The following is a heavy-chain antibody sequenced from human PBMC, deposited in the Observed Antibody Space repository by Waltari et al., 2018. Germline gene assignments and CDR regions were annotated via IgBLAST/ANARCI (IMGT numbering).Heavy chain of an antibody. CDR3: ARVAVAVAGTEYGMDV. V-gene: IGHV4-61*02. Sequence: QVQLQESGPGLVKPSQTLSLTCTVPGGPISSGSYYWSWIRHPAGKGRVWIGRFHSCGSTYCNPPLKCRVTIAVDTSKTLFSLKLSAVTAAVTAVYDCARVAVAVAGTEYGMDVWGQGTTVTVSS. CDR2: FHSCGST. CDR1: GGPISSGSYY. D-gene: IGHD6-19*01. J-gene: IGHJ6*02.